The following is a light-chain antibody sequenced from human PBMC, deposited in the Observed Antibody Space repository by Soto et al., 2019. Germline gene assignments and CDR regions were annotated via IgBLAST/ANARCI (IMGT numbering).Light chain of an antibody. CDR2: EVS. CDR3: SSYAGSNNLGV. V-gene: IGLV2-8*01. CDR1: SSDVGGYNY. Sequence: QSVLTQPPSASGSPGQSVTISCTGTSSDVGGYNYVSWYQQHPGKAPKLMIYEVSKRPSGVPDRFSGSKSSNTASLTVSGLQAEDEADYYCSSYAGSNNLGVFGTGTKVTVL. J-gene: IGLJ1*01.